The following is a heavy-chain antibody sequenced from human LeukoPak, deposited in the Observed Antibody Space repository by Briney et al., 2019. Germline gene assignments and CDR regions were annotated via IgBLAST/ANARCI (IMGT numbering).Heavy chain of an antibody. Sequence: PGGSLRLSCAASGFTFSSYTMNWVRQAPGKRLEWVSSISSSGNYIYYADSVKGRFTISRDNAKNSLYLQMNSLRAEDTAVYYCAKVMSVAGTVHDAFDIWGQGTMVPVSS. V-gene: IGHV3-21*04. D-gene: IGHD6-19*01. CDR1: GFTFSSYT. J-gene: IGHJ3*02. CDR2: ISSSGNYI. CDR3: AKVMSVAGTVHDAFDI.